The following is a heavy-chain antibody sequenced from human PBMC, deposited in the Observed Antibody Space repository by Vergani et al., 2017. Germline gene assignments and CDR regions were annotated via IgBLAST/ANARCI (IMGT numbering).Heavy chain of an antibody. J-gene: IGHJ6*02. CDR1: GYTFTSYA. V-gene: IGHV1-3*01. Sequence: QVQLVQSGAEVKKPGASVKVSCKASGYTFTSYAMHWVRQAPGQRLEWMGWINAGDGNTKYSQKFQGRVTITRDTSASTAYMELSSLRSEDTAVYYCARDGSGGSPFAMDVWGQGTTVTVSS. CDR3: ARDGSGGSPFAMDV. CDR2: INAGDGNT. D-gene: IGHD2-15*01.